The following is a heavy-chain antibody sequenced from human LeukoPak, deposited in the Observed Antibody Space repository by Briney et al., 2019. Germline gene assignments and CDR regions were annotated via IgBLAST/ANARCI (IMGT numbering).Heavy chain of an antibody. V-gene: IGHV4-31*03. J-gene: IGHJ6*04. Sequence: SQTLSLTCTVSGGSISSGGYYWRWIRQHPGKGLDWIEYIYYSGSTYYNPSLKSRVTISVDTSKNQFSLKLSSVTAADTAVYYCAREVLRGVRGVMVPPYYYYGMDVWGKGTTVTVSS. CDR2: IYYSGST. CDR1: GGSISSGGYY. CDR3: AREVLRGVRGVMVPPYYYYGMDV. D-gene: IGHD3-10*01.